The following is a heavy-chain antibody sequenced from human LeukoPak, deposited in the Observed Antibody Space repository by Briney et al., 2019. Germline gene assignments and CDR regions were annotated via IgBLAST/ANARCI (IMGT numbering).Heavy chain of an antibody. CDR2: MNPNSGNT. V-gene: IGHV1-8*02. J-gene: IGHJ6*03. CDR1: GYTFTSYG. D-gene: IGHD2-2*01. CDR3: ARGGGYCSSTSCQGWYYYYYYMDV. Sequence: ASVKVSCKASGYTFTSYGISWVRQATGQGLEWMGWMNPNSGNTGYAQKFQGRVTMTRNTSISTAYMELSSLRSEDTAVYYCARGGGYCSSTSCQGWYYYYYYMDVWGKGTTVTISS.